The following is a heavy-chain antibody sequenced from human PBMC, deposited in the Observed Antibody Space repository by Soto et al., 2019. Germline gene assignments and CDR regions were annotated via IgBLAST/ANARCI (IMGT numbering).Heavy chain of an antibody. V-gene: IGHV1-69*06. Sequence: QVQLVQSGAEVKKPGSSVKVSCKASGGTFNSYGFTWVRQAPGQGLEWMGGVIPMFGTANYAQKFQGRVTITADKSTSTSYIEVTSLRSEDTAVYYCARGDDRLARRGDYFDYWGQGTQVTVSS. D-gene: IGHD6-6*01. CDR2: VIPMFGTA. J-gene: IGHJ4*02. CDR3: ARGDDRLARRGDYFDY. CDR1: GGTFNSYG.